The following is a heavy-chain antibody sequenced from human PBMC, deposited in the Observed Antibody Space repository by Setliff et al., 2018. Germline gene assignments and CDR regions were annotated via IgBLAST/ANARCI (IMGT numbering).Heavy chain of an antibody. CDR3: ARAHDSYYYYYMDV. V-gene: IGHV4-4*08. Sequence: LSLTCTVSGGPMRSFYWSWIRQTPGKGLEWIGYIYSSGSTNYNPSLKSRVTISVDTSKNQFSLKLSSVTAADTAVYYCARAHDSYYYYYMDVWGKGTTVTVSS. CDR2: IYSSGST. CDR1: GGPMRSFY. J-gene: IGHJ6*03.